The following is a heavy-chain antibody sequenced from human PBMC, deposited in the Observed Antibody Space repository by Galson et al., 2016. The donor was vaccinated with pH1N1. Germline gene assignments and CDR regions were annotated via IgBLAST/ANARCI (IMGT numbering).Heavy chain of an antibody. Sequence: PALVKPTQTLTLACTFSGFSISSSGMGVGWIRQPPGKALEWLAVIYWDDDKRYSPSLKSRLTITKHTSKNHVVLTLTNMDPMDTATYYCAHREVMITNAFDFWGQGTMVTVSS. CDR3: AHREVMITNAFDF. J-gene: IGHJ3*01. V-gene: IGHV2-5*02. CDR1: GFSISSSGMG. CDR2: IYWDDDK. D-gene: IGHD3-16*01.